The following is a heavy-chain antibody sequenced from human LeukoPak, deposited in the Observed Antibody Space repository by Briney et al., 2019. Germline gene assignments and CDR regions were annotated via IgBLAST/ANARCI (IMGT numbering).Heavy chain of an antibody. V-gene: IGHV3-23*01. D-gene: IGHD2-2*01. CDR2: FGLYGGTT. J-gene: IGHJ3*01. CDR1: GLIFSSYA. Sequence: GGSLRLSCAASGLIFSSYAMTWLRHAPGKGLEWVSSFGLYGGTTHYADSVKGRFTISRDNYKNTLYLQMTSLRADDTAVYYCVKDSSTTSWYFAFDVWGQGTMVTVSS. CDR3: VKDSSTTSWYFAFDV.